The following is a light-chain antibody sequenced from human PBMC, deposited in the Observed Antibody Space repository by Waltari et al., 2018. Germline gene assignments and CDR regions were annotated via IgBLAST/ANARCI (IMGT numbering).Light chain of an antibody. V-gene: IGLV2-8*01. CDR1: RSDVGGFAL. CDR3: SSFAGSSQML. J-gene: IGLJ2*01. Sequence: QPALTQPPPAPGPPDPSVTISCTGTRSDVGGFALVPGYQQHPGKVPTPIIYEAIKRPPGVSDRFSGSKSGSTASLTVAGLQVEDESDYYCSSFAGSSQMLFGGGTKLTVL. CDR2: EAI.